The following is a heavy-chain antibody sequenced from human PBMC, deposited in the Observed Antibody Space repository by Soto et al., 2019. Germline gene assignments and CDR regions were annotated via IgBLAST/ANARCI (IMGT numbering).Heavy chain of an antibody. D-gene: IGHD2-2*01. Sequence: EVQLVESGGGLVQPGGSLRLSCAASGFTFSSYWMHWVRQAPGKGLVWVSRINSDGSSTSYADSVKGRFTISRDNAKNTLYLQMNRLRAEDTAVYYCARDTLVVPAAIWAYYYYGMDVWGQGTTVTVSS. J-gene: IGHJ6*02. V-gene: IGHV3-74*01. CDR1: GFTFSSYW. CDR2: INSDGSST. CDR3: ARDTLVVPAAIWAYYYYGMDV.